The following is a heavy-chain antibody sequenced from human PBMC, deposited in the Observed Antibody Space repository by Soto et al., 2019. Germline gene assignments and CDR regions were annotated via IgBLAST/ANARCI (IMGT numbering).Heavy chain of an antibody. J-gene: IGHJ5*02. D-gene: IGHD3-10*01. CDR3: AREGYYGSGSYSRSLNWFDP. V-gene: IGHV4-4*02. Sequence: TSETLSLTCTVSGGSISSNWWSWVRQPPGKGLEWIGEIYHSGSTNYNPSLKSRVTISVDKSKNQFSLKLSSVTAADTAVYYCAREGYYGSGSYSRSLNWFDPWGQGTLVTVSS. CDR2: IYHSGST. CDR1: GGSISSNW.